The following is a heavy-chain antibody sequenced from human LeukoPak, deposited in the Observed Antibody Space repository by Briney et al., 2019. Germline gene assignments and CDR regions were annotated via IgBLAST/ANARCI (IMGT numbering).Heavy chain of an antibody. D-gene: IGHD3-9*01. CDR2: IWYDGSNK. CDR1: GFIFSSYG. Sequence: PGRSLRLSCAASGFIFSSYGMHWVRQAPGKGLEWVAVIWYDGSNKYYADSVKGRFTISRDNSKNTLYLQMNSLRAEDTAVYYCAREEGYYDILTGWALDYWGQGTLVTVSS. CDR3: AREEGYYDILTGWALDY. V-gene: IGHV3-33*01. J-gene: IGHJ4*02.